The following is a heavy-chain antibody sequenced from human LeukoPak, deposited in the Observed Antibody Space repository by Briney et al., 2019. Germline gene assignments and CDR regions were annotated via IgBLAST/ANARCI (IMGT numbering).Heavy chain of an antibody. CDR2: ISSSSSYI. CDR3: ARYTVPEVRGVGFDY. D-gene: IGHD3-10*01. CDR1: GFTFSSYS. V-gene: IGHV3-21*01. J-gene: IGHJ4*02. Sequence: KPGGSLRFSCAASGFTFSSYSMNWVRQAPGKGLEWVSSISSSSSYIYYADSVKGRFTISRDNAKNSLYLQMNSLRAEDTAVYYCARYTVPEVRGVGFDYWGQGTLVTVSS.